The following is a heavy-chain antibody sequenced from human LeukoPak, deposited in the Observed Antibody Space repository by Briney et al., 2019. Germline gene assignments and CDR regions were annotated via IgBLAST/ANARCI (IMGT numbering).Heavy chain of an antibody. CDR1: GYSFTSYY. V-gene: IGHV5-51*03. Sequence: KPGESLKISCKGSGYSFTSYYLAWVRQMPGKGLEWMGLIYPADSDIRYSPSFQGQVTISVDKSVSTAYLQWSSLKASDTAMYYCARMSLRSGSRDYWGQGTLATVSS. J-gene: IGHJ4*02. CDR3: ARMSLRSGSRDY. D-gene: IGHD1-26*01. CDR2: IYPADSDI.